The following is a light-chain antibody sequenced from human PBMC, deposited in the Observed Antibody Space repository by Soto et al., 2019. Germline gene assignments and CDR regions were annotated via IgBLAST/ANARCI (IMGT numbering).Light chain of an antibody. Sequence: EIVLTQSPGTLSLSPGQRATLSCRASQSVRSSYLAWYQQKPGQAPRFLMYGALNRANGIPDRFSGSGSGTDFTLTISRLDPEDFGVYYCQQYGSSPTTFGQGTRLEIK. J-gene: IGKJ5*01. CDR3: QQYGSSPTT. V-gene: IGKV3-20*01. CDR2: GAL. CDR1: QSVRSSY.